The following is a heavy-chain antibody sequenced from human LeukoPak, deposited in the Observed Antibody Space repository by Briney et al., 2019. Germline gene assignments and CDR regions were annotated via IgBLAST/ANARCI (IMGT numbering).Heavy chain of an antibody. D-gene: IGHD6-13*01. CDR2: TYYRSKWYN. Sequence: SQTLSLTCAISGDSVSSNSAAWNWIRQSPSRGLEWLGRTYYRSKWYNDYAVSVKSRITINPDTSKNQFSLQLNSVTPEDTAVYYCARETGNSSWYGEDYYYYYGMDVWGQGTTVTVSS. CDR1: GDSVSSNSAA. CDR3: ARETGNSSWYGEDYYYYYGMDV. J-gene: IGHJ6*02. V-gene: IGHV6-1*01.